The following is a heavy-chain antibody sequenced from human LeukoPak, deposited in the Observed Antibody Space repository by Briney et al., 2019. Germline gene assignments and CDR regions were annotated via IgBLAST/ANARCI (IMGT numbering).Heavy chain of an antibody. D-gene: IGHD2/OR15-2a*01. Sequence: SETLSLTCAVYGGSFSGYYWSWIRQPPGKGLEWIGEINHSGSTNYNPSLKSRVTISVDKSKNQFSLKLSSVTAADTAVYYCVFRCRDDAFDIWGQGTMVTVSS. V-gene: IGHV4-34*01. CDR2: INHSGST. CDR1: GGSFSGYY. CDR3: VFRCRDDAFDI. J-gene: IGHJ3*02.